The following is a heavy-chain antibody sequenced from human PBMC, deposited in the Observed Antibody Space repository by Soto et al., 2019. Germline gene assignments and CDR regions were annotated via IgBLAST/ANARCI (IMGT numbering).Heavy chain of an antibody. CDR1: GAYIIDFS. CDR3: ARETGENWTYEAH. J-gene: IGHJ1*01. V-gene: IGHV4-4*07. CDR2: ITINGNT. D-gene: IGHD1-7*01. Sequence: PSETLSLTCRVSGAYIIDFSCSLIRHPAVKGLEWIGRITINGNTQKNPSFKSRVTMSIDTSRNHFPLNLQSATAADTALYYCARETGENWTYEAHWGPGTLVTVSS.